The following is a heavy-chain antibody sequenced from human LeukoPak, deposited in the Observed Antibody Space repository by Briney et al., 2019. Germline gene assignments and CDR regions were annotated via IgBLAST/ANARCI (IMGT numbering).Heavy chain of an antibody. Sequence: AGGSLRLSYAASGFNLSGYRMSWVRQAPGKGLEWVANIKQDGGDKYYADSVTGRFTVSRDKANNSLSLQLNNLRAEDTAVYYWARWATSFDSWGQGTLVTVSS. J-gene: IGHJ4*02. CDR3: ARWATSFDS. CDR2: IKQDGGDK. V-gene: IGHV3-7*01. CDR1: GFNLSGYR. D-gene: IGHD6-6*01.